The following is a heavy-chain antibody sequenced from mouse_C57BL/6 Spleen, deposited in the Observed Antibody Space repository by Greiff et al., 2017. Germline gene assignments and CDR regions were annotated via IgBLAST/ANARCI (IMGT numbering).Heavy chain of an antibody. CDR2: IYPGDGDT. CDR1: GYAFSSYW. Sequence: QVQLQQSGAELVKPGASVKISCKASGYAFSSYWMNWVKQRPGKGLEWIGQIYPGDGDTNYNGKFKGKATLTADKSSSTAYMQLSSLTSEDSAVYFCAREGYGYGDFAYWGQGTLVTVSA. V-gene: IGHV1-80*01. J-gene: IGHJ3*01. D-gene: IGHD2-2*01. CDR3: AREGYGYGDFAY.